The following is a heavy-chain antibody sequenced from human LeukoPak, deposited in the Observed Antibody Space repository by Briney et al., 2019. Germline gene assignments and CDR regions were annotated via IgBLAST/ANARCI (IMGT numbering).Heavy chain of an antibody. CDR3: ARGYSSGWLHFDY. Sequence: SGGSLRLSCAASGFTVSSNYMSWVRQAPGKGLEWVSVIYSGGTTYYADSVKGRFTISRDNSKNTLYLQMNSLRTEDTAVYYCARGYSSGWLHFDYWGQGTLVTVSS. V-gene: IGHV3-66*01. CDR2: IYSGGTT. CDR1: GFTVSSNY. J-gene: IGHJ4*02. D-gene: IGHD6-19*01.